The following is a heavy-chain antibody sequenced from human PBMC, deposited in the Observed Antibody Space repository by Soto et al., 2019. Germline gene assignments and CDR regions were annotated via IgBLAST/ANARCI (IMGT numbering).Heavy chain of an antibody. V-gene: IGHV3-30*18. D-gene: IGHD3-3*01. CDR1: GFTFSSYG. J-gene: IGHJ6*03. Sequence: QVQLEESGGGVVQPGRSLRLSCAASGFTFSSYGMHWVRQAPGKGLEWVAVISYDGSNKYYADSVKGRFTISRDNSKNTLDLQMNSLRAEETAVYYCAKWVDRYDFWSGYYIGGKYYYYYMDVWGKGTTVTVSS. CDR3: AKWVDRYDFWSGYYIGGKYYYYYMDV. CDR2: ISYDGSNK.